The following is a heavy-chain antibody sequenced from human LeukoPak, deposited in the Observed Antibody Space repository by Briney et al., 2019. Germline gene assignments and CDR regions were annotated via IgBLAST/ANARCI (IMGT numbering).Heavy chain of an antibody. V-gene: IGHV4-31*03. CDR1: GGSISTGVYY. J-gene: IGHJ5*02. CDR2: IDYSGST. CDR3: VRGGWQWLVRNWFDP. Sequence: SETLSLTCTVSGGSISTGVYYWSWIRQHPGKGLEWIGYIDYSGSTYYNPSLKSRVTISVDTSKNQFSLKLSSVTAADTAVYYCVRGGWQWLVRNWFDPWGQGTLVTVSS. D-gene: IGHD6-19*01.